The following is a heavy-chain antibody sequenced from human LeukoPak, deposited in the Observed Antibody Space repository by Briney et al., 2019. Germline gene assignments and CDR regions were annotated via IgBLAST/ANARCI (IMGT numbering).Heavy chain of an antibody. CDR2: IYISDNA. J-gene: IGHJ5*02. CDR1: VASLAGYY. CDR3: ARALREYARRSYNWFDP. V-gene: IGHV4-4*07. Sequence: SETLSLTCTASVASLAGYYWSWIRQPAGKGLEWIGRIYISDNARYNPSLKSRVTMSIDTSKNQFSLKLSSVTAADTAVYYCARALREYARRSYNWFDPWGQGALVTVSS. D-gene: IGHD2-8*01.